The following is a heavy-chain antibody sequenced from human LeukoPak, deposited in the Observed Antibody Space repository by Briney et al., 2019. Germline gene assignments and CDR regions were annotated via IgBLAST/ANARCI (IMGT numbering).Heavy chain of an antibody. CDR3: AAGYTYDYSLY. Sequence: ASVKVSCKVSGDTVTGFSIHWVRQAPGHGLEWMGGFDPEDGARIFAQKFQGRVTMAEDTSTDTAYMDLSSLRSEDTAVYYCAAGYTYDYSLYWGQGTLVTVSS. J-gene: IGHJ4*02. D-gene: IGHD5-18*01. CDR1: GDTVTGFS. V-gene: IGHV1-24*01. CDR2: FDPEDGAR.